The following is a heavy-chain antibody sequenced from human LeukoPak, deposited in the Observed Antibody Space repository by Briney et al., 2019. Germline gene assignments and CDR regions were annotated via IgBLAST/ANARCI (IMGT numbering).Heavy chain of an antibody. CDR1: GGSIRSGGYY. CDR3: ARERIYCSSTSCLDY. CDR2: IYYSGST. J-gene: IGHJ4*02. Sequence: SETLSLTCTVSGGSIRSGGYYWSWIRQHPGKGLEWIGYIYYSGSTYYNPSLKSRVTISVDTSKNQFSLKLSSVTAADTAVYYCARERIYCSSTSCLDYWGQGTLVTVSS. D-gene: IGHD2-2*01. V-gene: IGHV4-31*03.